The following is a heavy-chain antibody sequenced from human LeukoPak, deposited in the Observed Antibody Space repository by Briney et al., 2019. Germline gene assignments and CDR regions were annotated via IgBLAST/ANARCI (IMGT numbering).Heavy chain of an antibody. D-gene: IGHD3-10*01. J-gene: IGHJ6*03. CDR1: GGSISNYY. Sequence: PWETLSLTCTVCGGSISNYYWSWMRQPPGKGLEWIGYIHYSWTTNYNPPLKSRVTISVDTSKNHFSLKLNSVTAADTAVYYCARVEEGYGSGRRGNYYYYYMDVWGKGTTVTISS. CDR2: IHYSWTT. CDR3: ARVEEGYGSGRRGNYYYYYMDV. V-gene: IGHV4-59*01.